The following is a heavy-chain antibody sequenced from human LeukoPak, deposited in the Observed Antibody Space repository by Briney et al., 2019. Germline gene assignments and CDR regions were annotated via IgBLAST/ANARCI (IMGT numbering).Heavy chain of an antibody. D-gene: IGHD6-13*01. CDR1: VGSLSSYY. CDR3: ARAHSSSWYMDY. V-gene: IGHV4-59*01. J-gene: IGHJ4*02. Sequence: SETLSLTCSVSVGSLSSYYWSWIRQPPEKGLEWMGYIYYSGSTNYNPSLKSRVTISVDTSENQLSLKLSSVTAADTAVYYCARAHSSSWYMDYWGQGTLVTVSS. CDR2: IYYSGST.